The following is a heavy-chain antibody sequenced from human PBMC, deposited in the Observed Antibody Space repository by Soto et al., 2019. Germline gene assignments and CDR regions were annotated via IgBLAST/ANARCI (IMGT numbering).Heavy chain of an antibody. CDR1: GFTFSDYG. Sequence: ASVKVSCKASGFTFSDYGFSWVRQAPGRGLEWMGWISAFNGETNYTQKSEGRVAMTTDAATTTAYMELRSLTVDDTAVYYCVTDQQWLLPVLLNLDYWGQGTVVTTCS. D-gene: IGHD6-19*01. CDR3: VTDQQWLLPVLLNLDY. J-gene: IGHJ4*02. V-gene: IGHV1-18*01. CDR2: ISAFNGET.